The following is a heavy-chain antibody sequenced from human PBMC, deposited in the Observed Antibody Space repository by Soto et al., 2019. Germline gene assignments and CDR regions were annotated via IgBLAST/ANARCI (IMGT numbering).Heavy chain of an antibody. V-gene: IGHV4-61*01. CDR1: GGSICSGCYS. Sequence: PLEPRSLTPAVSGGSICSGCYSLSWIRQPPGKGLEWIGYIYYSGSTNYNPSLKSRVTISVDTSKNQFSLKLSSVTAADTAVYYCARVLGSSYGMDVWGQGTTVTVSS. CDR3: ARVLGSSYGMDV. J-gene: IGHJ6*02. CDR2: IYYSGST.